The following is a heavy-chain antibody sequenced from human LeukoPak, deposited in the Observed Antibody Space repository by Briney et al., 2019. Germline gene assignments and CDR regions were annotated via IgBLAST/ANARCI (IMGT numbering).Heavy chain of an antibody. CDR3: ARESADYYDSSGYYYNYYYYYMDV. Sequence: GGSLRLSCAASGFTFSSYAMHWVRQAPGKGLEWVAVISYDGSNKYYADSVRGRFTISRDNSKNTLYLQMNSLRAEDTAVYYCARESADYYDSSGYYYNYYYYYMDVWGKGTTVTVSS. CDR1: GFTFSSYA. D-gene: IGHD3-22*01. V-gene: IGHV3-30*04. CDR2: ISYDGSNK. J-gene: IGHJ6*03.